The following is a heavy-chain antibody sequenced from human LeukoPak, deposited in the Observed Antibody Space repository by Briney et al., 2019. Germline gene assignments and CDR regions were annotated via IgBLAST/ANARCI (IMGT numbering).Heavy chain of an antibody. V-gene: IGHV3-21*01. CDR2: ISSSSYI. J-gene: IGHJ2*01. D-gene: IGHD2-2*01. Sequence: GRSLRLSCAASGFTFSRNGMHWVRQAPGKGLEWVSSISSSSYIYYADSVKGRFTISRDNAKNSLYLQMNSLRAEDTAVYYCARDPGPFFEYQLLDSHFDLWGRGTLVTVSS. CDR3: ARDPGPFFEYQLLDSHFDL. CDR1: GFTFSRNG.